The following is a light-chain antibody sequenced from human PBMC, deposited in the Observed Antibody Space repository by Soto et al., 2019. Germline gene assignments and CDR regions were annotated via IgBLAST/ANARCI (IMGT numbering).Light chain of an antibody. CDR2: EGT. CDR1: SSDVASYDL. J-gene: IGLJ2*01. CDR3: CSYVGSSSPAI. V-gene: IGLV2-23*01. Sequence: QSALTQPASVSGSPGQSITISCTGTSSDVASYDLVSWYQQHPGKAPKLMIYEGTKRPSGVSDRFSGSNSGNTASLTSSGLQAEDEADYYCCSYVGSSSPAIFGGVTKLTV.